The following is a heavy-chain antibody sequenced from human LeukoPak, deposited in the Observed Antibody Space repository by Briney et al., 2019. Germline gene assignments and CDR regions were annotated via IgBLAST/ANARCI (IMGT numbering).Heavy chain of an antibody. Sequence: PSETLSLTCTVSGGSISSSSYYWGWIRQPPGKGLEWIGSIYYSGSTYYNPSLKSRVTISVDTSKNQFSLKLSSVTAADTAVYYCARETTGRFNNWFDPWGQGTLVTVSS. CDR3: ARETTGRFNNWFDP. D-gene: IGHD1-1*01. V-gene: IGHV4-39*07. CDR1: GGSISSSSYY. J-gene: IGHJ5*02. CDR2: IYYSGST.